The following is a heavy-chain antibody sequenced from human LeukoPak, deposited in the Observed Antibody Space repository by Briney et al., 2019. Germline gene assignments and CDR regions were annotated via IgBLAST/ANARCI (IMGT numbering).Heavy chain of an antibody. CDR1: GYTFTSYD. J-gene: IGHJ4*02. V-gene: IGHV1-8*03. Sequence: GESLKISCKGSGYTFTSYDINWVRQATGQGLEWMGWMNPNSGNTGYAQKFQGRVTITRNTSISTAYMELSSLRSEDTAVYYCARSYDSSPNLDYWGQGTLVTVSS. CDR3: ARSYDSSPNLDY. D-gene: IGHD3-22*01. CDR2: MNPNSGNT.